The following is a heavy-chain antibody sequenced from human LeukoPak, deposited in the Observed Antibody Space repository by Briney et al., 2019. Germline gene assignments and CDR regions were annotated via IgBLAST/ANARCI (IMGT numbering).Heavy chain of an antibody. CDR2: IYHSGST. Sequence: SETLSLTCTVSGGSISTYYWNWIRQPPGKGLEWIGYIYHSGSTNYNPSLQSRVTISVDTSKNQFSLNLNSVTAADTAVYYCARGGAARHHFQNWGQGTLVTVSS. D-gene: IGHD6-6*01. CDR1: GGSISTYY. V-gene: IGHV4-59*01. CDR3: ARGGAARHHFQN. J-gene: IGHJ1*01.